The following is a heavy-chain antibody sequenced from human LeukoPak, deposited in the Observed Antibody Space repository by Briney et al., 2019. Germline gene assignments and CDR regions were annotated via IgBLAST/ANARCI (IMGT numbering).Heavy chain of an antibody. D-gene: IGHD3-3*01. J-gene: IGHJ6*02. CDR1: GYTFSSYA. CDR3: ARGYYDFWSGYYGRAMDYYGMDV. CDR2: ISYDGSNK. Sequence: GGSLRLSCAASGYTFSSYAMHWVRQAPGKGLEWVAVISYDGSNKYYADSVKGRFTISRDNSKNTLYLQMNSLRAEDTAVYYCARGYYDFWSGYYGRAMDYYGMDVWGQGTTVTVSS. V-gene: IGHV3-30-3*01.